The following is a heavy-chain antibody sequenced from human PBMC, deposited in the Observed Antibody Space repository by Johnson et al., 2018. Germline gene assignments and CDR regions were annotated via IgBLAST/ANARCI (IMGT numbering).Heavy chain of an antibody. V-gene: IGHV3-23*04. Sequence: VQLVESGGGLVQPGRSXRLSCAASGFTFSSYAMHWVRQAPGKGLDWVSTISGSGVSTYYADSVKGRFTVSRDNSKTTLYLQMNSLRAEDPAVYYCAKGGWSHGAFDMWGQGTRVTVSA. J-gene: IGHJ3*02. CDR3: AKGGWSHGAFDM. CDR1: GFTFSSYA. CDR2: ISGSGVST.